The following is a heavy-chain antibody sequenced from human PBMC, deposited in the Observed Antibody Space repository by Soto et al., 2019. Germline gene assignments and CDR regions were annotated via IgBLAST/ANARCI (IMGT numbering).Heavy chain of an antibody. CDR2: ISGSGGST. Sequence: AISGSGGSTYYADSVKGRFTISRDNSKNTLYLQTTSLRAEDTAGSYCAKVPVHGVFDNWGQGTLVTVSS. CDR3: AKVPVHGVFDN. D-gene: IGHD1-1*01. J-gene: IGHJ4*02. V-gene: IGHV3-23*01.